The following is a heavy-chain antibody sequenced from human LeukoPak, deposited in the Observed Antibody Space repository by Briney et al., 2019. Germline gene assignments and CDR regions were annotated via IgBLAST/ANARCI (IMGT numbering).Heavy chain of an antibody. Sequence: GSSVKVSCKASGGTFSSYAISWVRQAPGQGLEWMGGIIPIFGTANYAQEFQGRVTITADESTSTAYMELSSLRSEDTAVYYCARESHVRDYDYFDYWGQGTLVTVSS. V-gene: IGHV1-69*01. J-gene: IGHJ4*02. CDR1: GGTFSSYA. D-gene: IGHD5-12*01. CDR2: IIPIFGTA. CDR3: ARESHVRDYDYFDY.